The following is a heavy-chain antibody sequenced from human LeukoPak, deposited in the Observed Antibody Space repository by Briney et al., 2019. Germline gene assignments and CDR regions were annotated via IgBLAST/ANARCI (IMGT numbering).Heavy chain of an antibody. CDR1: GFTFSDSY. Sequence: GASVKVSCRVSGFTFSDSYIHWVRQAPGQALEWMGYINPHKGSTSSPQKFKGRLTMTTDTSISAAYMELSGLMSDDTAMYYCVREGNGLLTKSLDQWGQGSLVTVST. J-gene: IGHJ4*02. CDR3: VREGNGLLTKSLDQ. D-gene: IGHD2-21*02. CDR2: INPHKGST. V-gene: IGHV1-2*02.